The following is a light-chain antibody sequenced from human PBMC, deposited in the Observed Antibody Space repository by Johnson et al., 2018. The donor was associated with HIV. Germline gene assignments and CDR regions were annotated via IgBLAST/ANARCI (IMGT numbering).Light chain of an antibody. Sequence: QSVLTQPPSVSAAPGQKVTISCSGSSSNIGNNYVSWYQQLPATAPKLLIYDNNKRPSGIPDRFSGSKSGTSATLGITGLQTGDEADYYCGTWDSSLSAEVFGTGTKVTVL. J-gene: IGLJ1*01. CDR3: GTWDSSLSAEV. V-gene: IGLV1-51*01. CDR1: SSNIGNNY. CDR2: DNN.